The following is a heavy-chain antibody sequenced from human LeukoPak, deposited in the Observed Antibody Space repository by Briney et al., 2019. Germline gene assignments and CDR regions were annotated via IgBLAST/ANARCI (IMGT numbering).Heavy chain of an antibody. J-gene: IGHJ4*02. CDR1: GGSISSGGYS. CDR3: ARALARTFLDY. D-gene: IGHD3-3*02. CDR2: IYHSGST. Sequence: SQTLSLTCAVSGGSISSGGYSWSWIRQPPGKGLEWIGYIYHSGSTYYNPSLKSRVTISVDRSKNQFSLKLSSVTAADTAVYYCARALARTFLDYWGQGTLVTVSP. V-gene: IGHV4-30-2*01.